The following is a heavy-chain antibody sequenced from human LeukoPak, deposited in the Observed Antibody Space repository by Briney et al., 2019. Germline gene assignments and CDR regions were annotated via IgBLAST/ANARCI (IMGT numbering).Heavy chain of an antibody. D-gene: IGHD4-17*01. CDR1: GYTFTGYY. V-gene: IGHV1-2*02. Sequence: ASVKVSCKASGYTFTGYYMHWVRQAPGQGLEWMGWINPNSGGTNYAQKFQGRVTMTRDMSTSTVYMELSSLRSEDTAVYYCARDGGTTVTNSNWFDPWGQGTLVTVSS. CDR2: INPNSGGT. CDR3: ARDGGTTVTNSNWFDP. J-gene: IGHJ5*02.